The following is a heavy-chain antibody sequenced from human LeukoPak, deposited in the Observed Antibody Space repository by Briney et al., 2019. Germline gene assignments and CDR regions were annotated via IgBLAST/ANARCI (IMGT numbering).Heavy chain of an antibody. Sequence: PGGSLRLSCAASGFSFNVYMMNWVRQAPGKGLEWVSSISSSGSYIYYADSMKGRFTISRDNDKNSLYLQMNSLRDDDTAVYYCARDGGYSGYTNGVYFDYWGQGTLVTVSS. V-gene: IGHV3-21*04. D-gene: IGHD5-12*01. CDR2: ISSSGSYI. CDR1: GFSFNVYM. CDR3: ARDGGYSGYTNGVYFDY. J-gene: IGHJ4*02.